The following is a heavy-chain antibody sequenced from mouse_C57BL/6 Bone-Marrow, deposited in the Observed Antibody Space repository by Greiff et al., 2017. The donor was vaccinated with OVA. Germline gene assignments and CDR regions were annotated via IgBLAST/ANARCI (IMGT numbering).Heavy chain of an antibody. CDR1: GYTFTSYW. Sequence: QVQLQQPGTELVKPGASVKLSCKASGYTFTSYWMHWVKQRPGQGLEWIGNINPSNGGTNYNEKFKSKATLTVDKSSSTAYMQLSSLTSEDSAVYYCAKEEPYGYDVAWFAYWGQGTLVTVSA. CDR2: INPSNGGT. J-gene: IGHJ3*01. CDR3: AKEEPYGYDVAWFAY. V-gene: IGHV1-53*01. D-gene: IGHD2-2*01.